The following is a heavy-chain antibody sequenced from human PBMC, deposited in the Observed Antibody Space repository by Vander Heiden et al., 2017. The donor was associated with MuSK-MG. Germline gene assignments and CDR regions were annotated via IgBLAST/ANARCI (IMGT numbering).Heavy chain of an antibody. V-gene: IGHV4-39*07. CDR2: IYYSGNT. Sequence: QLQLQESGPGLVKSSETLSLTLTVSGASIGRSSYYWGWIRQPPGNGLARLGSIYYSGNTYYNPSLKSRVTISVDTSKNQFSLKLSSVTAADTAVYYCGRLGDSYNLDYWGQGTLVTVSS. D-gene: IGHD5-12*01. CDR1: GASIGRSSYY. CDR3: GRLGDSYNLDY. J-gene: IGHJ4*02.